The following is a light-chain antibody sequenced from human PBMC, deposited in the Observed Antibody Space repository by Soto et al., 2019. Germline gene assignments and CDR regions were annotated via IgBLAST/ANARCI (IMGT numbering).Light chain of an antibody. CDR2: GNS. Sequence: QSVLTQPPSVXXXXXXXXXISCTGSSSNIGAGYDVHWYQQLPGTAPKLLIYGNSNRPSGVPDRFSGSKSGTSASLAITGLQAEDEADYYCQSYDSSLSVHVVFGGGTKLTVL. CDR1: SSNIGAGYD. CDR3: QSYDSSLSVHVV. V-gene: IGLV1-40*01. J-gene: IGLJ2*01.